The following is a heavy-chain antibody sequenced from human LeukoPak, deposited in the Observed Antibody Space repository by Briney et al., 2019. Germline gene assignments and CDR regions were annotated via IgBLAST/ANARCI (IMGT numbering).Heavy chain of an antibody. Sequence: PGGALRLSCAASRFTFSSYAMHWVRQAPGKGLEYVSAISSNGGSTYYANSVKGRFTISRDNSKNTLYLQMGSLRAEDMAVYYCARGGYSYGFDYWGQGTLVTVSS. V-gene: IGHV3-64*01. D-gene: IGHD5-18*01. CDR3: ARGGYSYGFDY. CDR1: RFTFSSYA. CDR2: ISSNGGST. J-gene: IGHJ4*02.